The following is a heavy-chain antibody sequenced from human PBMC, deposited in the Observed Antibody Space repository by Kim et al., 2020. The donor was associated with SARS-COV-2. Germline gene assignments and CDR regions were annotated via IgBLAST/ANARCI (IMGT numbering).Heavy chain of an antibody. V-gene: IGHV3-53*04. CDR2: ISSSGAT. CDR3: ARDGGNASGFNGMDV. J-gene: IGHJ6*02. Sequence: GGSLRLSCAVSGFTVTGNFMAWVRQAPEKGLEWVSLISSSGATYYADSVKGRFSISRHSSRNTLYLQMNSLRPDDTAEYYCARDGGNASGFNGMDVWGHGTTVTVS. D-gene: IGHD2-8*01. CDR1: GFTVTGNF.